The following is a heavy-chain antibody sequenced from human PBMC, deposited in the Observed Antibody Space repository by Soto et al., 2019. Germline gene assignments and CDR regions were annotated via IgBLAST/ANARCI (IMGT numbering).Heavy chain of an antibody. CDR2: IIPIFGTA. CDR3: ARAARLNGGNSPYFDY. D-gene: IGHD2-21*02. Sequence: QVQLVQSGAEVKKPGSSVKVSCKASGGTFSSYAISWVRQAPGQGLEWMGGIIPIFGTANYAQKFKGRVTITADEYTSTAYMELSILSSEATAVYYCARAARLNGGNSPYFDYWGQGTLVTVSS. CDR1: GGTFSSYA. V-gene: IGHV1-69*01. J-gene: IGHJ4*02.